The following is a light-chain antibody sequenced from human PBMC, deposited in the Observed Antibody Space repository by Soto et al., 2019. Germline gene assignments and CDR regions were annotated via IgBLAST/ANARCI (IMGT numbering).Light chain of an antibody. Sequence: EIVWTQSPCTLSLSPGEGGTLSCRASQSISSNFLAWHQQKPGQAPRLLIYAASTRATGIPARFSGSGSGTEFTLTISSLQSEDFAVYYCQQYNNWPLTFGGGTKV. CDR2: AAS. CDR3: QQYNNWPLT. CDR1: QSISSNF. V-gene: IGKV3-15*01. J-gene: IGKJ4*01.